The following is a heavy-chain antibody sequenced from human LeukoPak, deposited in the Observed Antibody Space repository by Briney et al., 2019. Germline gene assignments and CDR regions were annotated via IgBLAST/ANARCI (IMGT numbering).Heavy chain of an antibody. Sequence: SETLSLTCTVSGGSNSSSSYYWGWVRQPPGKGLGWIGSIYYSGITYYNPSLKSRVTISVDTSKNQCSLKLSSVTAADTAVYYCARPYDSSGYYYFDYWGQGTLVTVSS. CDR2: IYYSGIT. J-gene: IGHJ4*02. CDR1: GGSNSSSSYY. V-gene: IGHV4-39*01. D-gene: IGHD3-22*01. CDR3: ARPYDSSGYYYFDY.